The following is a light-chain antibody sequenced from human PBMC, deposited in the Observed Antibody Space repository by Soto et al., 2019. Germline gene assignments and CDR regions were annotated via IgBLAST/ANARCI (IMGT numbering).Light chain of an antibody. CDR2: EVI. Sequence: QSVLTQPGSVSGSPGQSISISCIGTSSDVGSYNYVSWYQQHPGRAPKLMIYEVINRPSGVSNRFSGSKSGNTASLTISGLQAEDEADYYCSSYTSSSTLVFGTGTKVTVL. CDR1: SSDVGSYNY. V-gene: IGLV2-14*03. CDR3: SSYTSSSTLV. J-gene: IGLJ1*01.